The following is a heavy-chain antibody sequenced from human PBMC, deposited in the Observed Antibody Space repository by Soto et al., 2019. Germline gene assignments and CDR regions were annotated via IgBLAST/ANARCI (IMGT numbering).Heavy chain of an antibody. J-gene: IGHJ6*02. CDR1: GFSFSTYD. CDR2: ISSGGQTI. Sequence: EVQLVDSGGGLVQPGGSLRLSCAASGFSFSTYDMNWVRQAPGKGLEWVSYISSGGQTIKSTDSVKGRFTISRDNAKNSLYLQMSGLRHEDTGVYYCARDPQRGYSGMDVWGQGTTVTVSS. CDR3: ARDPQRGYSGMDV. V-gene: IGHV3-48*02. D-gene: IGHD2-2*01.